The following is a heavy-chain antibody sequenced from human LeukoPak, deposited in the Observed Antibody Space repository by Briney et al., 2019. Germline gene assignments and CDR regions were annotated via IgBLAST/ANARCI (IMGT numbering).Heavy chain of an antibody. J-gene: IGHJ4*02. Sequence: GGSLRLSCAASGFSLSRYWMHWVRQAPGKGLVWVSRINSDGNNIEYADSVKGRFTISRDNAENSLYVQMNSLRAEDTAVYYCARDVGRTTFDYWGQGTLVTVSS. D-gene: IGHD1-14*01. CDR2: INSDGNNI. CDR1: GFSLSRYW. V-gene: IGHV3-74*01. CDR3: ARDVGRTTFDY.